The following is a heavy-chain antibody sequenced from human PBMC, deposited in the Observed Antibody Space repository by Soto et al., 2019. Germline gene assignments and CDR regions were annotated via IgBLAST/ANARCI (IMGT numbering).Heavy chain of an antibody. J-gene: IGHJ4*02. V-gene: IGHV3-30*18. CDR3: AKEADISGYYPDY. D-gene: IGHD3-22*01. Sequence: PGGSLRLSCAASGFTFSSYGMHWVRQAPGKGLEWVAVISYDGSNKYYADSVKGRFTISRDNSKNTLHLQVNSLRGEDTAVYYCAKEADISGYYPDYWGQGTQVTVSS. CDR2: ISYDGSNK. CDR1: GFTFSSYG.